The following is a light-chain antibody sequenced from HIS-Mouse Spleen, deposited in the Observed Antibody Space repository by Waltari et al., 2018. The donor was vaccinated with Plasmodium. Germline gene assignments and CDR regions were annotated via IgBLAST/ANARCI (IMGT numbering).Light chain of an antibody. CDR2: GAS. V-gene: IGKV3-20*01. Sequence: EIVLTQSPGTLSLSLGERATLSCRASQSVSSSYLAWYQQKPGQAPRLLIYGASSRATGIPDRFSGSGSGTDFTLTISRLEPEDFAVYYCQQYGSSVTFGQGTKVEIK. CDR1: QSVSSSY. J-gene: IGKJ1*01. CDR3: QQYGSSVT.